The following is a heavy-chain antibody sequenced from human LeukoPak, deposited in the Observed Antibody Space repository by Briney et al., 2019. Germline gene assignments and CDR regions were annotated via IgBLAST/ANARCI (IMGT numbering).Heavy chain of an antibody. CDR3: ARQKSGNYYDSSGSWAFDY. J-gene: IGHJ4*02. Sequence: PSETLSLTCAVYGGSFSGYYWNWIRQPPGKGLEWIGEINHSGSTNYNPSLKSRVTISVDTSKNQFSLKLSSVTAADTAVYYCARQKSGNYYDSSGSWAFDYWGQGTLVTVSS. CDR2: INHSGST. CDR1: GGSFSGYY. D-gene: IGHD3-22*01. V-gene: IGHV4-34*01.